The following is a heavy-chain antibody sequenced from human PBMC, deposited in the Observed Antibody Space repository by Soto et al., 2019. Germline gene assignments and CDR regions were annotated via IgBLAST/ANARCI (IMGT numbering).Heavy chain of an antibody. D-gene: IGHD1-1*01. CDR1: GFSFRNYA. CDR3: ATWHEREHAYDV. J-gene: IGHJ3*01. CDR2: LSGSGTMR. Sequence: EVQLLESGGGLVQPGGSLRLSCAASGFSFRNYAMTWVRQAPGKGLEWVSGLSGSGTMRYYADSVRGRFTTSSDSSKTTVYLQMNDLRPDDTAVYYCATWHEREHAYDVWGLGTTVTVSS. V-gene: IGHV3-23*01.